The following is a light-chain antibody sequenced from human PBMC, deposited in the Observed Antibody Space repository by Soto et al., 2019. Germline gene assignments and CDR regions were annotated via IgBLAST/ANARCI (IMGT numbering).Light chain of an antibody. CDR3: QQYNNWPQT. Sequence: EIVMTQSPATLSVSPGERATLSCRASQSVSSNLAWYQQKPGQAPRLLIYGASTRATGIPARFSGSGSGTEFTLNISSLQSEDFAVYYCQQYNNWPQTFGQGNKVEIK. CDR1: QSVSSN. J-gene: IGKJ1*01. V-gene: IGKV3-15*01. CDR2: GAS.